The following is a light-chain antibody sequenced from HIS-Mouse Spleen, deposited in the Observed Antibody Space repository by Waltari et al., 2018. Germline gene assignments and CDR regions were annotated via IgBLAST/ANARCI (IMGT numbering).Light chain of an antibody. V-gene: IGLV2-14*03. Sequence: QSALTQPASVSGSPGQSITISCTGTSTDVGGVHLVTWYQQHPVKAPKLMIYDVSNRPSGVSNRFSGSKSGNTASLTISGLQAEDEADYYCSSYTSSSTLVFGGGTKLTVL. CDR2: DVS. CDR3: SSYTSSSTLV. CDR1: STDVGGVHL. J-gene: IGLJ2*01.